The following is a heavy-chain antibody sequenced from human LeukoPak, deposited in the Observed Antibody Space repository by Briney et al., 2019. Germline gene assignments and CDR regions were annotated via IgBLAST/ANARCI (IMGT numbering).Heavy chain of an antibody. CDR2: INQDGSEK. D-gene: IGHD4-23*01. CDR3: VRAIGSNTL. CDR1: GFTFSSYA. V-gene: IGHV3-7*01. Sequence: GGSLRLSCAAPGFTFSSYAMHWVRQAPGEVLEWVANINQDGSEKYYVDSVKGRFTISRDNAKNSLYLQMNSLRAEDTAVYFCVRAIGSNTLWGQGTLVTVSS. J-gene: IGHJ4*02.